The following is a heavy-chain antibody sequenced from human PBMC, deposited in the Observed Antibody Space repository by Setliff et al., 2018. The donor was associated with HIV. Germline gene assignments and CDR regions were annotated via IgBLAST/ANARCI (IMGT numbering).Heavy chain of an antibody. CDR2: INPGTGNT. CDR1: GYDFKIYD. V-gene: IGHV1-8*01. J-gene: IGHJ4*02. CDR3: ARGKIPSWRLTMFDF. Sequence: GASVKVSCKSSGYDFKIYDINWVRQVAGQGLEWMGWINPGTGNTGYPQNFSGRVTMTRNTSINTVYMELSSLRSEDTAIYFCARGKIPSWRLTMFDFCGQGTPVTSPQ. D-gene: IGHD1-1*01.